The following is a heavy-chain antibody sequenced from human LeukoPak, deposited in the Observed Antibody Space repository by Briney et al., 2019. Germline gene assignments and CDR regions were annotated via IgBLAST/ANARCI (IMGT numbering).Heavy chain of an antibody. Sequence: PSETLSLTCAVYGGSFSGYYWSWIRQPPGKGLEWIGEINHSGSTNYNPSLKSRVTISVDTSKNQFSLKLSSVTAADTAVYYCARGGKDIVVVPAAIHGENYFDYWGQGTLVTVSS. CDR1: GGSFSGYY. CDR2: INHSGST. D-gene: IGHD2-2*02. V-gene: IGHV4-34*01. CDR3: ARGGKDIVVVPAAIHGENYFDY. J-gene: IGHJ4*02.